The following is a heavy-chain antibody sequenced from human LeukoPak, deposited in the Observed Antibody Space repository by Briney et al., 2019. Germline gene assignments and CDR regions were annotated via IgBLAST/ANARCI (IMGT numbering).Heavy chain of an antibody. CDR3: AKDPTHYRVWDYYETIGLSY. CDR1: GFTVSSNY. D-gene: IGHD3-22*01. V-gene: IGHV3-66*01. J-gene: IGHJ4*02. Sequence: GGSLRLSCAASGFTVSSNYMSWVRQAPGRGLEWVSVIYSGGSTYYADSVKGRFTISRDNSKNTLYLQMNSLRAEDTAVYYCAKDPTHYRVWDYYETIGLSYWGQGTLVTVSS. CDR2: IYSGGST.